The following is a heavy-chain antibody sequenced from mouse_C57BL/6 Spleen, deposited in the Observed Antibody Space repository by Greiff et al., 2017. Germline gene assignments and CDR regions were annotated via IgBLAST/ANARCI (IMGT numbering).Heavy chain of an antibody. D-gene: IGHD2-5*01. Sequence: EVKLQESGPGLVKPSQSLSLTCSVTGYSITSGYYWNWIRQFPGNKLEWMGYISYDGSNNYNPSLKNRISITRDTSKNQFFLKLNSVTPEDTATYYCAREDSNYPKYYAMDYWGQGTSVTVSS. CDR2: ISYDGSN. V-gene: IGHV3-6*01. CDR3: AREDSNYPKYYAMDY. CDR1: GYSITSGYY. J-gene: IGHJ4*01.